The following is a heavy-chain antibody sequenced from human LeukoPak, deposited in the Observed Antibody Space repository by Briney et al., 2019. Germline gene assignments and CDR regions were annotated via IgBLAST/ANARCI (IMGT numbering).Heavy chain of an antibody. D-gene: IGHD5-24*01. CDR2: ISPNSGGT. CDR3: ARGLPGTTITGSFDY. CDR1: GYTFTGYY. J-gene: IGHJ4*02. V-gene: IGHV1-2*02. Sequence: ASVNVSCKASGYTFTGYYVHWVRQAPGQGLEWMGWISPNSGGTNYAQKFQGRVTVTRDTSISTAYMELSSLRPDDAAVYYCARGLPGTTITGSFDYWGQGTLVTASS.